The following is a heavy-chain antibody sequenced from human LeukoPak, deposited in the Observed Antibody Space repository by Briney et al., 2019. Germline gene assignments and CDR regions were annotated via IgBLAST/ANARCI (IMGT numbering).Heavy chain of an antibody. CDR2: IHPNSGGT. CDR1: GYTFINYG. CDR3: ARDPGRGYYAD. V-gene: IGHV1-2*02. D-gene: IGHD3-22*01. J-gene: IGHJ4*02. Sequence: ASVKVSCKASGYTFINYGITWVRQAPGQGLEWMGWIHPNSGGTNYAQRFQGRVTMSRDTSISTAYMELSRLRSDDTAVYYCARDPGRGYYADWGQGTLVAVSS.